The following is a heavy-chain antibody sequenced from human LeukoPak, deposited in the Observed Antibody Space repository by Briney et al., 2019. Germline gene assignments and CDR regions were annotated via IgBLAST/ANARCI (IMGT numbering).Heavy chain of an antibody. D-gene: IGHD3-16*01. CDR3: VRVGDEVAYTRGYLDY. J-gene: IGHJ4*02. CDR1: GFTVSSHD. Sequence: GGSLTLSCAASGFTVSSHDMGWVRQATGKGLEWVSVIYMGGNTFYVDSVKGRFTISRHTSKNTLYLQMNSLRPEDTAVYYCVRVGDEVAYTRGYLDYWGQGTLVTVSS. CDR2: IYMGGNT. V-gene: IGHV3-53*04.